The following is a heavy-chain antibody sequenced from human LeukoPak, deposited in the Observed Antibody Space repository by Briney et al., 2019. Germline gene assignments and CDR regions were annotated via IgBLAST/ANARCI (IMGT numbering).Heavy chain of an antibody. J-gene: IGHJ4*02. CDR2: INHSGST. D-gene: IGHD2-2*01. Sequence: NPSQTLSLTCTVSGTSIISSNGYYWSWIRQPPGKGLEWIGEINHSGSTNYNPSLKSRVTISVDTSKNQFSLKLSSVTAADTAVYYCARGRGALYCSSTSCYYNYFDYWGQGTLVTVSS. CDR3: ARGRGALYCSSTSCYYNYFDY. CDR1: GTSIISSNGYY. V-gene: IGHV4-34*01.